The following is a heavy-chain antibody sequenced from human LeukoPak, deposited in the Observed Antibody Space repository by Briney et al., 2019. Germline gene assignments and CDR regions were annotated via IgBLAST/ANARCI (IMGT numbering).Heavy chain of an antibody. CDR1: GGSISSYY. J-gene: IGHJ2*01. CDR3: ARGVGNMIVFRSHDWYFDF. D-gene: IGHD3-22*01. V-gene: IGHV4-4*07. Sequence: SETLSLTCTVSGGSISSYYWSWIRQPAGKGLEWIGRIYTSGSTNYNPSLKSRVTMSVVTSKNQFSLKLSSVTAADTAVYYCARGVGNMIVFRSHDWYFDFWGRGTLVTVSS. CDR2: IYTSGST.